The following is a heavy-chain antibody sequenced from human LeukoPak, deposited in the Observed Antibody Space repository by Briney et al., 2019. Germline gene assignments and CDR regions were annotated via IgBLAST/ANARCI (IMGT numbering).Heavy chain of an antibody. Sequence: SETLSLTCTVSGGSISGYYWHWIRQPPGKGLEWIGYISRSGGTNYNPSLKSRVTISRDTSKNQCSLILTSLTAADTAVYFCARAAYSDGWSYVYFDYWGQGTLVTVSS. CDR1: GGSISGYY. CDR3: ARAAYSDGWSYVYFDY. J-gene: IGHJ4*02. D-gene: IGHD6-19*01. V-gene: IGHV4-59*01. CDR2: ISRSGGT.